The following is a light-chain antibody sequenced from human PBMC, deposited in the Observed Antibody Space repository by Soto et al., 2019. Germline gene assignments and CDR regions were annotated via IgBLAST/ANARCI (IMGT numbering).Light chain of an antibody. Sequence: QSVLTQPASVSGSPGQSITVSCTGTNIDVGSYNLISWYQQHPGKAPKLMIYEANKRPSGVSNRFSGSKSGNTASLTISGLQAEDEADYYCSSYTITSTLVIFGGGTKLTVL. CDR1: NIDVGSYNL. CDR2: EAN. J-gene: IGLJ2*01. CDR3: SSYTITSTLVI. V-gene: IGLV2-14*02.